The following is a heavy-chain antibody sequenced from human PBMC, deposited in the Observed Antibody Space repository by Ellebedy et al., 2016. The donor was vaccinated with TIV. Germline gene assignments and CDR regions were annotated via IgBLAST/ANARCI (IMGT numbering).Heavy chain of an antibody. V-gene: IGHV5-51*01. Sequence: GGSLRLSCKVSGYTFTSFWIGWVRQMPGKGLEWMGIIHPGDSNSRDSPTVQGHVSFSADKSISTAYLQWSGLKASDTGLYYCARLRYSGTYRYNWFDTWGQGTLVTVSS. J-gene: IGHJ5*02. CDR1: GYTFTSFW. CDR3: ARLRYSGTYRYNWFDT. CDR2: IHPGDSNS. D-gene: IGHD1-26*01.